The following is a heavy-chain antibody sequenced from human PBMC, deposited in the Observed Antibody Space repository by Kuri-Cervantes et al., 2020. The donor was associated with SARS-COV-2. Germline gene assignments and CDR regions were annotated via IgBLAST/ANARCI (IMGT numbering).Heavy chain of an antibody. CDR2: ISTYNGDT. D-gene: IGHD1-1*01. J-gene: IGHJ5*02. CDR3: ARLNLESGDTIFDP. Sequence: ASVKVSCKASGYTFSSHAISWVRQAPGQGLEWIGWISTYNGDTQYAQKFQGRVIMTTDTSTTTVFMDLWDLTFDDTAVYYCARLNLESGDTIFDPWGQGIPVTVSS. V-gene: IGHV1-18*04. CDR1: GYTFSSHA.